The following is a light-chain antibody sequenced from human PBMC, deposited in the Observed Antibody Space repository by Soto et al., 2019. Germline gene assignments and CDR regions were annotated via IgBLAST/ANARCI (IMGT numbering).Light chain of an antibody. V-gene: IGKV3-15*01. J-gene: IGKJ4*01. CDR2: GAS. CDR1: QTIRSN. Sequence: EILMTQSPATLSVSPGARAPLSCRASQTIRSNLAWYQHNPGQAPRLLFYGASNRATGIPARFTGSGSGTEFTLTISSLQSEEFAVYSCQQYDNWPPTVGGGTKVDI. CDR3: QQYDNWPPT.